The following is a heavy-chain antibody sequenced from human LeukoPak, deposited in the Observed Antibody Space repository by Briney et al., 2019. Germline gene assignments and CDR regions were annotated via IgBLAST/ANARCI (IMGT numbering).Heavy chain of an antibody. CDR3: ARPRGCGSTRCNNFDY. V-gene: IGHV3-7*01. Sequence: GGSLRLSCAVSGFTFSGYSMSWVRQAPGKGLEWVAKMNEYGSEIFYVDSVKGRFTISRDNAKNPLYLQMNSLRAEDTAVYYCARPRGCGSTRCNNFDYWGQGTLVTVSS. D-gene: IGHD2-2*01. CDR2: MNEYGSEI. J-gene: IGHJ4*02. CDR1: GFTFSGYS.